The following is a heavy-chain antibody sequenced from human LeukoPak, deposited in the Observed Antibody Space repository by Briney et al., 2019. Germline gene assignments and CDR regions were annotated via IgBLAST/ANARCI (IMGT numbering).Heavy chain of an antibody. D-gene: IGHD2-15*01. CDR1: GVSIASDY. CDR3: VRSRYCSGGSCWFDY. Sequence: PSETLSLTCTVSGVSIASDYWSWIRQPPGKGLEWIGYIYYSGSTNYNPSLKSRVTISVDTSKNQFSLRLSSVTAADTAVYYCVRSRYCSGGSCWFDYWGQGTLVTVSS. V-gene: IGHV4-59*01. CDR2: IYYSGST. J-gene: IGHJ4*02.